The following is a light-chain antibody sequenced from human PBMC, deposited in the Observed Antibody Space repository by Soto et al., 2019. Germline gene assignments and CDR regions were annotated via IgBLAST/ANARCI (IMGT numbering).Light chain of an antibody. CDR2: KAS. V-gene: IGKV1-5*03. J-gene: IGKJ4*01. CDR1: QSISSW. Sequence: DIQMTQSPSTLSASVGDRVTITCRASQSISSWLAWYQQKTGKAPKLLIYKASSLESGVPSRFSGSGSGTEFTLTISSLQPDDFATYYCQLYNSYSLLTFGGGTKVEIK. CDR3: QLYNSYSLLT.